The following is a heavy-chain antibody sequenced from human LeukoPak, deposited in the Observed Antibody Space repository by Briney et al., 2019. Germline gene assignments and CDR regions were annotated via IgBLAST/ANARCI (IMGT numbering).Heavy chain of an antibody. J-gene: IGHJ4*02. Sequence: GGSLRLSCAASGFTFSNAWMSWVRQAPGRGLEWVGRIKRKGDDGTIDYAAPVKGRLSISRDDSKNTLYLQTNSLKSEDTAVYYCTAGTGCSDFDYWGQGTLVTVSS. D-gene: IGHD3/OR15-3a*01. V-gene: IGHV3-15*01. CDR2: IKRKGDDGTI. CDR3: TAGTGCSDFDY. CDR1: GFTFSNAW.